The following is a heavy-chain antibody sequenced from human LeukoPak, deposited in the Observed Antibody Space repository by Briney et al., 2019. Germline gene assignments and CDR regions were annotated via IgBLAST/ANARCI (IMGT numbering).Heavy chain of an antibody. J-gene: IGHJ4*02. CDR1: GLTFNTHS. V-gene: IGHV3-48*04. Sequence: GGSLRLSCAASGLTFNTHSMNWVRQAPGKGLEWVSHISSSGDTLFYADSVKGRFTISRDDAKNSLYLQMNSLRAEDTAVYYCVREGSYYDSSGYYYVYYFEYWGQGTPVTVSS. CDR3: VREGSYYDSSGYYYVYYFEY. D-gene: IGHD3-22*01. CDR2: ISSSGDTL.